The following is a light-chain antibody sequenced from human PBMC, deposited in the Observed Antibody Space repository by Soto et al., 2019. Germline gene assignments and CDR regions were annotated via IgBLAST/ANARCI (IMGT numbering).Light chain of an antibody. J-gene: IGKJ4*01. CDR3: KQYDTSPPLT. Sequence: EIVLTQSPGTLPLSPGDRATLSCRASQSVNSNYLAWYQQKPGQAPRLLLYGASSRAIGIPDRFSGSGSGTDFTLTISRLEPEDFAVYYCKQYDTSPPLTLGGGTKVDIK. CDR2: GAS. CDR1: QSVNSNY. V-gene: IGKV3-20*01.